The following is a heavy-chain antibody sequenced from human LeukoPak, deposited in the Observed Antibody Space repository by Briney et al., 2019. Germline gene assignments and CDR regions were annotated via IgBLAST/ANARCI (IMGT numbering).Heavy chain of an antibody. D-gene: IGHD3-3*01. Sequence: ASVKVSCKVSGYTLTELSMHWVRQAPGKGLEWMGGFDPEDGETIYAQKFQGRVTMTEDTSTDTAYMELSSLRSEDTAVYYCATSPIEDFWSGPDAFDIWGQGTMVTVSS. J-gene: IGHJ3*02. CDR3: ATSPIEDFWSGPDAFDI. CDR2: FDPEDGET. CDR1: GYTLTELS. V-gene: IGHV1-24*01.